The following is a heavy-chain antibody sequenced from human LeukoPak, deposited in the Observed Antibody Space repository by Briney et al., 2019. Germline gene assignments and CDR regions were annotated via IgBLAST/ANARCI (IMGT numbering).Heavy chain of an antibody. V-gene: IGHV3-21*06. CDR2: IFPSGGEI. J-gene: IGHJ4*02. CDR1: GFTFSTFA. D-gene: IGHD6-19*01. CDR3: AREMLYEQWVIYD. Sequence: PGGSLRLSCAASGFTFSTFAMMWVRQPPGKGLEWVSSIFPSGGEIHYADSVRGRFTISRDNARNSVYLQLNSLRAEDTAVYYCAREMLYEQWVIYDWGQGTLVTVSS.